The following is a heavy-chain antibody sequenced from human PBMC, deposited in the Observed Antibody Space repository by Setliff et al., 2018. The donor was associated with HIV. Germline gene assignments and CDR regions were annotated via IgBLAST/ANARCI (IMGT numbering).Heavy chain of an antibody. D-gene: IGHD2-15*01. V-gene: IGHV1-8*02. CDR3: ARGLPDCSGGNCYPYRFDY. CDR2: MNPNIGKT. J-gene: IGHJ4*02. Sequence: ASVKVSCKASGYTFISYDINWVLQATGQGLEWMGWMNPNIGKTAYAQKFQGRVTMTRNTSISTAYMELSSLRSDDTAVYYCARGLPDCSGGNCYPYRFDYWGQGTLVTVSS. CDR1: GYTFISYD.